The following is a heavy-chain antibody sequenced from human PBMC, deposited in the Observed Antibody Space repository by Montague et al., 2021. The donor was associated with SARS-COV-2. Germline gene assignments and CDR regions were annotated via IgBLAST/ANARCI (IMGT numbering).Heavy chain of an antibody. CDR2: IYYSGST. J-gene: IGHJ6*02. CDR3: ASEGVEYSSSWYARYYYYGMDV. Sequence: SETLSLTCTVSGGSISSSSYYWGWIRQPPGKELEWIGSIYYSGSTYYNPSLKSRVTISVDTSKNQFSLKLSSVTAADTAVYYCASEGVEYSSSWYARYYYYGMDVWGQGTTVTVSS. D-gene: IGHD6-13*01. V-gene: IGHV4-39*01. CDR1: GGSISSSSYY.